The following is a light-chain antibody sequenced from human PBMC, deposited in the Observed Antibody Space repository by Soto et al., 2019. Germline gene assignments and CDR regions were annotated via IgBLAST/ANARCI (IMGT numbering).Light chain of an antibody. Sequence: QSALTQPRSVSGSPGQSVTISCTGTSSDVGGYNCVSWYQHHPGKAPKLMIYDVTKRPSGVPDRFSGSKSGNTASLTISGLQAEDEADYYCCSYAGTFYVVGTGTKLTVL. J-gene: IGLJ1*01. CDR1: SSDVGGYNC. CDR3: CSYAGTFYV. V-gene: IGLV2-11*01. CDR2: DVT.